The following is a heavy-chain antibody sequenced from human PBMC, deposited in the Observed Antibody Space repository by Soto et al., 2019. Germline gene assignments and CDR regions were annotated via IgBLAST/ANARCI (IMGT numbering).Heavy chain of an antibody. Sequence: PGGSLRLSCAASGFTFSSYWMSWVRQAPGKGLEWVANIKQDGSEKYYVDSVKGRFTISRDNAKNSLYLQMNSLRAEDTAVYYCARDYMNYDFWSGYYTFDYFDYWGQGTLVTVSS. V-gene: IGHV3-7*01. CDR3: ARDYMNYDFWSGYYTFDYFDY. CDR2: IKQDGSEK. D-gene: IGHD3-3*01. CDR1: GFTFSSYW. J-gene: IGHJ4*02.